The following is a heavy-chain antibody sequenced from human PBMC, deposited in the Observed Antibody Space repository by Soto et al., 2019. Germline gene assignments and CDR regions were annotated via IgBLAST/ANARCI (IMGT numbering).Heavy chain of an antibody. J-gene: IGHJ6*03. CDR1: GYTFTSYD. CDR3: ARGTAMATRYYYYYYMDV. CDR2: MNPNSGNT. V-gene: IGHV1-8*01. Sequence: ASVKVSCKASGYTFTSYDINWVRQATGQGLEWMGWMNPNSGNTGYAQKFQGRVTMTRNTSISTAYMELSSLRSEDTAVYYCARGTAMATRYYYYYYMDVWGKGTTVTVSS. D-gene: IGHD5-18*01.